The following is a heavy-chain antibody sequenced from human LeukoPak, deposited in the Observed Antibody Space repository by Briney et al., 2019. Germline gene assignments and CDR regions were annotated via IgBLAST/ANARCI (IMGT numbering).Heavy chain of an antibody. Sequence: SVKVSCKASGGTFSSYAISWVRQAPGQGLEWMGGIIPIFGTANCAQKFQGRVTITTDESTSTAYMELSSLRSEDTAVYYCARDRWMAAAASFDYWGQGTLVTVSS. CDR3: ARDRWMAAAASFDY. D-gene: IGHD6-13*01. V-gene: IGHV1-69*05. CDR2: IIPIFGTA. CDR1: GGTFSSYA. J-gene: IGHJ4*02.